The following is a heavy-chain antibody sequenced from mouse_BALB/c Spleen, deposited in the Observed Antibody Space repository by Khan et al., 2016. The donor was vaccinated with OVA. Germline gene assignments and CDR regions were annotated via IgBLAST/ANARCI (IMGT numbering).Heavy chain of an antibody. V-gene: IGHV5-4*02. D-gene: IGHD2-13*01. CDR1: GFTFSDYY. CDR2: ISDGGSYT. J-gene: IGHJ3*01. CDR3: ARGYYGDPFAY. Sequence: EVELVESGGGLVKPGGSLKLSCAASGFTFSDYYMYWVRQTPEKRLEWVATISDGGSYTYYPDSVKGRFTISRDDAKNNLYLQMSSLESEDTAMDYCARGYYGDPFAYWGQGTLVTVSA.